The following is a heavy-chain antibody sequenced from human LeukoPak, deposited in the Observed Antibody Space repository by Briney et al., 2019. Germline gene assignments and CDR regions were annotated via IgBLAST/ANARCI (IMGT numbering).Heavy chain of an antibody. Sequence: PSGTLSLTCAVSGGSITSINWWSWVRQPPGKGLEWIGEVYHSGSTNYNPSLRSRVTISVDTSKNQFSLKLSSVTAADTAVYYCARRRYYYGSGRTYYFDYWGQGTLVTVSS. D-gene: IGHD3-10*01. J-gene: IGHJ4*02. CDR2: VYHSGST. V-gene: IGHV4-4*02. CDR3: ARRRYYYGSGRTYYFDY. CDR1: GGSITSINW.